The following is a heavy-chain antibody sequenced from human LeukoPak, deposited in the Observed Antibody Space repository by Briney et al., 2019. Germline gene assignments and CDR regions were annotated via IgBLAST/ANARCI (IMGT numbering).Heavy chain of an antibody. V-gene: IGHV1-24*01. D-gene: IGHD3/OR15-3a*01. Sequence: GAPVKVSYKVSGYTLTELSMHWVRQAPGKGLEWMGGFDPEDGETIYAQKFQGRVTMTEDTSTDTAYMELSSLRSEDTAVYYCAYSRTGWVYFDPWGQGTLVTVSS. CDR3: AYSRTGWVYFDP. CDR2: FDPEDGET. CDR1: GYTLTELS. J-gene: IGHJ4*02.